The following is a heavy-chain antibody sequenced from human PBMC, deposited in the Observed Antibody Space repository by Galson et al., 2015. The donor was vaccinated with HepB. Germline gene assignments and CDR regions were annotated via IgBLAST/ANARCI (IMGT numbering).Heavy chain of an antibody. V-gene: IGHV1-3*01. CDR2: INAGNGNT. CDR1: GYTFTSYA. D-gene: IGHD2-15*01. J-gene: IGHJ4*02. CDR3: ARLLAGTATPDY. Sequence: SVKVSCKASGYTFTSYAMNWVRQAPGQRLEWMGWINAGNGNTKYSQKFQGRVTITRDTSASTAYMELSSLRSEDTAVYYCARLLAGTATPDYWGQVTLVTVSS.